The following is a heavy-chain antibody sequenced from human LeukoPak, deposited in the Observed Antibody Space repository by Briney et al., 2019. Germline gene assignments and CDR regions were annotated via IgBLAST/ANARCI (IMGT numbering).Heavy chain of an antibody. V-gene: IGHV3-7*04. CDR1: GFTASSNY. J-gene: IGHJ4*02. Sequence: GGSLRLSCAASGFTASSNYMSWVRQAPGKGLEWVANIKQDGSEKYYVDSVKGRFTISRDNAKNSLYLQMNSLRAEDTAVYYCARGRITIFGVASSYYFDYWGQGTLVTVSS. D-gene: IGHD3-3*01. CDR2: IKQDGSEK. CDR3: ARGRITIFGVASSYYFDY.